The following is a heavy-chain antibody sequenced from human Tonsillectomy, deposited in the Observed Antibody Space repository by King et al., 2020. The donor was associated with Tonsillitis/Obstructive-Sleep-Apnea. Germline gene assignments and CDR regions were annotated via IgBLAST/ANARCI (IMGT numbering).Heavy chain of an antibody. CDR3: SRASVTADRDY. Sequence: VQLVESGGALVKPGRFLRLSCTASGFSFGDYVMNWFRQAPGKGLEWVGFIRTKAYGGTTEYAASVKGRFTISRDDSKSIAYLHLSSLKTEDTAIYYCSRASVTADRDYWGQGTLVTVSS. J-gene: IGHJ4*02. CDR1: GFSFGDYV. D-gene: IGHD2-21*02. CDR2: IRTKAYGGTT. V-gene: IGHV3-49*05.